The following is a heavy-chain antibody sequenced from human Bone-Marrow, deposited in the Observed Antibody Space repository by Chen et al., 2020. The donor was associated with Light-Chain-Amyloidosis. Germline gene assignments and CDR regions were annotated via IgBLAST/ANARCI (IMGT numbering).Heavy chain of an antibody. CDR1: GFTFSSYG. CDR3: AQLYSYGRPFKH. D-gene: IGHD5-18*01. Sequence: QVNLVESGGGVVQPGGSLRLSCAASGFTFSSYGIHWVRQAPGKGLEWVSFVRFDGSDKYYADSVKGRFTISRDDSKNTLYLQMNSLRPEDTAVYYCAQLYSYGRPFKHWGQGTLVSVSS. J-gene: IGHJ4*02. V-gene: IGHV3-30*02. CDR2: VRFDGSDK.